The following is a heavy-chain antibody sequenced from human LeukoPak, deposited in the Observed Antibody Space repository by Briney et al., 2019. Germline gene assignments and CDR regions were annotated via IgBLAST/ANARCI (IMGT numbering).Heavy chain of an antibody. CDR3: AKDLLWFGESYTFDY. D-gene: IGHD3-10*01. Sequence: GSLRLSCAASGFTFSSYAMSWVRQAPGKGLEWVSAISGSGGSTYYADSVKGRFTISRDNSKNTLYLQMNSLRAEDTAVYYCAKDLLWFGESYTFDYWGQGTLVTVSS. J-gene: IGHJ4*02. CDR1: GFTFSSYA. CDR2: ISGSGGST. V-gene: IGHV3-23*01.